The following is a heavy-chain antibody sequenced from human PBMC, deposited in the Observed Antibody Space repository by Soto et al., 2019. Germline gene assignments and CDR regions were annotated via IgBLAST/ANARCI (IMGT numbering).Heavy chain of an antibody. V-gene: IGHV4-34*01. CDR2: INHSGST. J-gene: IGHJ5*02. CDR3: ARVAGRLWFGELLRWFDP. CDR1: GGSFSGYY. Sequence: PSETLSLTYAVYGGSFSGYYWSWIRPPPGKGLEWIGEINHSGSTNYNPSLKSRVTISVDTSKNQFSLKLSSVTAADTAVYYCARVAGRLWFGELLRWFDPWGQGTLVTVSS. D-gene: IGHD3-10*01.